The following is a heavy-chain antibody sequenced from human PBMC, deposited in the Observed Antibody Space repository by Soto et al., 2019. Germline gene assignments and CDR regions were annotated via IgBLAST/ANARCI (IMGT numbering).Heavy chain of an antibody. V-gene: IGHV3-7*03. Sequence: LRLSCAASGFTFRSNWMSWVRQAPGKGLEWVANIKQDGSEKYYVDSVKGRFTISRDNAKNSLYLQMNSLRAEDTAVYYCATSGGGWLQPPVWGQGTLVTVSS. CDR3: ATSGGGWLQPPV. D-gene: IGHD5-12*01. J-gene: IGHJ4*02. CDR2: IKQDGSEK. CDR1: GFTFRSNW.